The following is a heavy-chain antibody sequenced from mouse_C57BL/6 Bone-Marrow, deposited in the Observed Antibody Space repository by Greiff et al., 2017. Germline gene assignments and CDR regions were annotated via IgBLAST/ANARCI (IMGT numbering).Heavy chain of an antibody. CDR3: ARLGGFAY. CDR2: ISDGGSYT. Sequence: EVHLVESGGGLVKPGGSLKLSCAASGFTFSSYAMSWVRQTPEKRLEWVATISDGGSYTYYPDNVKGRFTISRDNAKNNLYLQMSHLKSEDTAMYYCARLGGFAYWGQGTLVTVSA. CDR1: GFTFSSYA. D-gene: IGHD3-3*01. J-gene: IGHJ3*01. V-gene: IGHV5-4*01.